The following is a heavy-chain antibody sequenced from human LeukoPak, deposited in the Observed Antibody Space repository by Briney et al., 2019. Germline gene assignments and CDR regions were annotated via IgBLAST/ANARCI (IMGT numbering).Heavy chain of an antibody. CDR2: ISAYSGNT. V-gene: IGHV1-18*01. CDR3: ARVAEYYYDSSGYSDLDY. D-gene: IGHD3-22*01. J-gene: IGHJ4*02. CDR1: GYTFTSYG. Sequence: GASVKVSCKASGYTFTSYGISWVRQAPGQGLEWMGWISAYSGNTNYAQKLQGRVTMTTDTSTSTAYMELRSLRSDDTAVYYCARVAEYYYDSSGYSDLDYWGQGTLVTVSS.